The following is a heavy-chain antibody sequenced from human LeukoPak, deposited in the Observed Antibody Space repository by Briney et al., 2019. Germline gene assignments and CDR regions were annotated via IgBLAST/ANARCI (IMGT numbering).Heavy chain of an antibody. CDR2: IYPGDSDT. D-gene: IGHD3-22*01. J-gene: IGHJ5*02. Sequence: GESLKISCKGSGYSFTSYWIGWVRQMPGKGLEWMGVIYPGDSDTRYSPSLQGQVTISADKSISTAYLQWSSLKASNTAMYYCARHFRPPSDSSGYYYVSWFDPWGQGTLVTVSS. CDR3: ARHFRPPSDSSGYYYVSWFDP. CDR1: GYSFTSYW. V-gene: IGHV5-51*01.